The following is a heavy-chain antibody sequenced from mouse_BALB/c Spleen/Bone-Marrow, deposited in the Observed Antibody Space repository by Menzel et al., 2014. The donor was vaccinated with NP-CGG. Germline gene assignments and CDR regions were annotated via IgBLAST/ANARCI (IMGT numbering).Heavy chain of an antibody. CDR2: INPYNGGT. J-gene: IGHJ2*01. CDR3: ARSDYRYDYFGY. Sequence: EVKLVESGPELVKPGASMKISCKASGYSFTAYTMNWVKQSHGKNLEWIGLINPYNGGTSYNQKFKGKATLTVDKSSSTAYMELLSLTSEDSAVYYCARSDYRYDYFGYWGQGTTLIVSS. D-gene: IGHD2-14*01. CDR1: GYSFTAYT. V-gene: IGHV1-18*01.